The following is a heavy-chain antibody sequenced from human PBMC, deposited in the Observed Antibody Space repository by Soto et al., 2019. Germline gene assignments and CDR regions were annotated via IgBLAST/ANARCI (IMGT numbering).Heavy chain of an antibody. J-gene: IGHJ6*03. CDR3: ARGQVDVLMVYDSRYYYYMDV. V-gene: IGHV4-34*01. Sequence: QVQLQQWGAGLLKPSETLSLTCADYGGSFSGYYWSWLRQPPGKGLEWIGEINHSGSTNYNPSLKSRVTISVDTSKNQFSLKLSSVTAADKAVYYCARGQVDVLMVYDSRYYYYMDVWGKGTTVTVSS. D-gene: IGHD2-8*01. CDR2: INHSGST. CDR1: GGSFSGYY.